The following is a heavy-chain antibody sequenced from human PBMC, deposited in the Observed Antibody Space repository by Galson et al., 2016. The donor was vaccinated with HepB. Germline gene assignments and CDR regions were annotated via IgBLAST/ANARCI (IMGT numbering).Heavy chain of an antibody. CDR1: GDTFSNYA. CDR2: IIPIFGTA. D-gene: IGHD6-6*01. CDR3: ARDRRLYQLVSQNPTDYYYGKDV. V-gene: IGHV1-69*13. Sequence: SVKVSCKASGDTFSNYAISWVRQAPGQGLECMGGIIPIFGTANYAHKFQGRVTITADESSSTAYMELSSLRSEDTAVYYCARDRRLYQLVSQNPTDYYYGKDVWGQGTMVTVSS. J-gene: IGHJ6*02.